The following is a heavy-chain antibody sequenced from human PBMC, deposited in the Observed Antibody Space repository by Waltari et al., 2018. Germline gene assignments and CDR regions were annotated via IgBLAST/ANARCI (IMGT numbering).Heavy chain of an antibody. Sequence: VESGGALVQPGGSLRLSCAASGFTFSTYSMSWVRQVPGKGRGGVSSISGSGTGTYYADSVKGRFTISRDNSKNTLYLQMNSLRAEDTALYYCATFKGDYWGQGTLVTVSS. CDR3: ATFKGDY. V-gene: IGHV3-23*04. J-gene: IGHJ4*02. CDR2: ISGSGTGT. D-gene: IGHD3-16*01. CDR1: GFTFSTYS.